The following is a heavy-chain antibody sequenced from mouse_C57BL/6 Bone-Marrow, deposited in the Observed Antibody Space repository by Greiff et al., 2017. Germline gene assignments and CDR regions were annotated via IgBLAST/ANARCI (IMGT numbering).Heavy chain of an antibody. CDR3: ARSHYGSRYGY. CDR2: IHPNSGST. D-gene: IGHD1-1*01. V-gene: IGHV1-64*01. J-gene: IGHJ2*01. Sequence: QVQLQQPGAELVKPGASVKLSCKASGYTFTSYWMHWVKQRPGQGLEWIGMIHPNSGSTNYNEKFKSKATLTVDKSSSTAYMQLSSLTSEDSAVXYSARSHYGSRYGYWGQGTTLTVSS. CDR1: GYTFTSYW.